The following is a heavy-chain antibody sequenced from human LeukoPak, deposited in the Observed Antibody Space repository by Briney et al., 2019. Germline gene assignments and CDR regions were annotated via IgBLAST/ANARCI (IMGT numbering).Heavy chain of an antibody. CDR2: MNPDSGST. D-gene: IGHD5-18*01. CDR1: GFTFSSYD. V-gene: IGHV1-8*01. Sequence: ASVKVSCKASGFTFSSYDINWVRQATGQGLEWMGWMNPDSGSTGYVQKFQGRVTMTRNTSTSTAYMELSSLRSEDTAVYFCARGRRGSSYVSLERYQYYYMDVWGKGTTVTVSS. J-gene: IGHJ6*03. CDR3: ARGRRGSSYVSLERYQYYYMDV.